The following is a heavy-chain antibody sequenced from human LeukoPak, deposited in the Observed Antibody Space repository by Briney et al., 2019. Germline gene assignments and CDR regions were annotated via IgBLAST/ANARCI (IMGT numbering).Heavy chain of an antibody. CDR1: GGSISSSSYY. CDR2: IYYSGST. V-gene: IGHV4-31*03. CDR3: ARGAHSYDFWSGSLYYYGMDV. Sequence: PSETLSLTCTVSGGSISSSSYYWGWIRQHPGKGLEWIGYIYYSGSTYYNPSLKSRVTISVDTSKNQFSLKLSSVTAADTAVYYCARGAHSYDFWSGSLYYYGMDVWGQGTTVTVSS. J-gene: IGHJ6*02. D-gene: IGHD3-3*01.